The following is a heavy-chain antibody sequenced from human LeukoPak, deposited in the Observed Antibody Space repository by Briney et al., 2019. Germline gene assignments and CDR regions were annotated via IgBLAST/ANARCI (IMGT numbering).Heavy chain of an antibody. D-gene: IGHD4-17*01. CDR2: INHSGST. CDR1: GGSFSGYY. Sequence: PSETLSLTCAVYGGSFSGYYWSWIRQPPGKGLEWIGEINHSGSTNYNPSLKSRVTISVDTSKNQFSLKLSSVTAADTAVYYCARHSIYGDSKPLASWGQGTLVTVSS. J-gene: IGHJ4*02. CDR3: ARHSIYGDSKPLAS. V-gene: IGHV4-34*01.